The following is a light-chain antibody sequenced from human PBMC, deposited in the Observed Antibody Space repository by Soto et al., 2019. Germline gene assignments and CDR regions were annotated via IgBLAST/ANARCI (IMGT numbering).Light chain of an antibody. CDR3: QQYGSSPVT. V-gene: IGKV3-20*01. CDR2: GAS. CDR1: QSVTSSY. J-gene: IGKJ3*01. Sequence: EIVLTQSPGTLSLSPGERATLTCRASQSVTSSYLAWYQQKPGPAPRLLMYGASSRATGIPDRFSGSGSGTDFTLTISSLEPEDFAVYYCQQYGSSPVTFGPGTKVDIK.